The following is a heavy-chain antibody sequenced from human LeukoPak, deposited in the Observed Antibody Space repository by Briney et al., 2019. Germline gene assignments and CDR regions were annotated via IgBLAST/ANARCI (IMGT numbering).Heavy chain of an antibody. J-gene: IGHJ4*02. V-gene: IGHV3-7*01. CDR1: GFTFSSYW. D-gene: IGHD6-6*01. Sequence: GGSLRLSCAASGFTFSSYWMSWVRQAPGKGLEWVANIKQDGSEKYYVDSVKGRFTISRDNAKNSLNLQMNSLRAEDTAVYYCARVIAARGRYFDYWGQGTLVTVSS. CDR2: IKQDGSEK. CDR3: ARVIAARGRYFDY.